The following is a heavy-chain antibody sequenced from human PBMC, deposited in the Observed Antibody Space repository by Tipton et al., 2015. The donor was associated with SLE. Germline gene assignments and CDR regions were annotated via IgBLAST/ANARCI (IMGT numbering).Heavy chain of an antibody. CDR1: GGSISSSSYY. CDR2: IYYSGST. V-gene: IGHV4-39*01. J-gene: IGHJ3*02. D-gene: IGHD5-24*01. CDR3: ARHRWRWNDAFDI. Sequence: TLSLTCTVSGGSISSSSYYWSWIRQPPGKGLEWIGSIYYSGSTYYNPSLKSRVTISVDTSKNQFSLKLSSLTAADTAVYYCARHRWRWNDAFDIWGQGTMVTVSS.